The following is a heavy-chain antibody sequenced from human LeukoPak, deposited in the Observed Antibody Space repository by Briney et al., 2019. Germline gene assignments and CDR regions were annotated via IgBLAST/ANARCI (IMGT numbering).Heavy chain of an antibody. Sequence: GASVKVSCKASGDTFSSYYMHWVRQAPGQGLEWMGIINPSGGSTSYAQKFQGRVTMTRDMSTSTVYMELSSLRSEDTAVYYCARDPVTSYYYYYYMDVWGKGTTVTVSS. D-gene: IGHD4-11*01. CDR2: INPSGGST. J-gene: IGHJ6*03. CDR3: ARDPVTSYYYYYYMDV. CDR1: GDTFSSYY. V-gene: IGHV1-46*01.